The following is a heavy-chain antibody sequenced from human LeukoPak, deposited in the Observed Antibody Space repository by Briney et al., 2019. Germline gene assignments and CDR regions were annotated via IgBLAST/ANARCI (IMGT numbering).Heavy chain of an antibody. V-gene: IGHV3-23*01. D-gene: IGHD3-10*01. CDR1: GFTFDDYG. CDR3: AKNRVETPYYYYYYMDV. CDR2: ISGSGGST. Sequence: PGGSLRLSCAASGFTFDDYGMSWVRQAPGKGLEWVSAISGSGGSTYYADSVKGRFTISRDNSKNTLYLQMNSLRAEDTAVYYCAKNRVETPYYYYYYMDVWGKGTTVTVSS. J-gene: IGHJ6*03.